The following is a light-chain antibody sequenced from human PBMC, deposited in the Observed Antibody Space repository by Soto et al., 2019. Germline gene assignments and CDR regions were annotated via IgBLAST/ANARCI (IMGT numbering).Light chain of an antibody. CDR3: QQYNSYSPET. J-gene: IGKJ1*01. Sequence: DIQMTQSPSMLSASVGDRVTIACRASQSIRRWLAWYQQKPGKAPKLLIFDASTLESGVPSRFSGRGSETEFTLTISSLQPDDFATYYCQQYNSYSPETFGQGTKGEI. CDR2: DAS. CDR1: QSIRRW. V-gene: IGKV1-5*01.